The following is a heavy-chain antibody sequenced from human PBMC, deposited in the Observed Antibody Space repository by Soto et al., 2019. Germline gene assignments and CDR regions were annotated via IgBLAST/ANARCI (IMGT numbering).Heavy chain of an antibody. D-gene: IGHD2-15*01. CDR3: ARGRYCLTGRCFPNWFDS. CDR1: GDSISTVDYF. V-gene: IGHV4-30-4*01. J-gene: IGHJ5*01. CDR2: IYKSATT. Sequence: SETLSLTCSVSGDSISTVDYFWAWVRQPPGQALEYIGYIYKSATTYYNPSFESRVAISLDTSKSQFSLNVTSLTAADTAVYFCARGRYCLTGRCFPNWFDSRDQGTLVTVSS.